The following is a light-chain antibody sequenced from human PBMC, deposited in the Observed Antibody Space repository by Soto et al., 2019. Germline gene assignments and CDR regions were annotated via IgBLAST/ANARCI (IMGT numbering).Light chain of an antibody. CDR1: QRVSGN. V-gene: IGKV3-15*01. CDR3: QQYNSWPSGT. Sequence: EIVMTQSPVTLSVSPGETATLSCRASQRVSGNLAWYQHKPGQSPRLLIYGASTRATGIPARFSGSGSGTEFTLTISSLQSEDIAVYYWQQYNSWPSGTFGQGTRLEIK. J-gene: IGKJ5*01. CDR2: GAS.